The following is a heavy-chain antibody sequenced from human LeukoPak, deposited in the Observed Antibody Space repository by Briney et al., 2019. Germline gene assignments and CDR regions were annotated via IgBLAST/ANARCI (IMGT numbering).Heavy chain of an antibody. CDR3: AARITMVRGVNGWFDP. Sequence: SETLSLTCSVSGGSITNYYWSWIRQPPGRGLEWVGHIYYSGSTSYNPSLKSRVPISVDTSKNQFSLKLSSVTAADTVVYYCAARITMVRGVNGWFDPWGQGTLVTVS. D-gene: IGHD3-10*01. CDR2: IYYSGST. CDR1: GGSITNYY. V-gene: IGHV4-59*01. J-gene: IGHJ5*02.